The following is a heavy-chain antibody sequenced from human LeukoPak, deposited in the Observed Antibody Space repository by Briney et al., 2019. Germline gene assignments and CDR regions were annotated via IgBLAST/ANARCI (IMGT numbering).Heavy chain of an antibody. CDR2: IYYSGST. Sequence: SSETLSLTCTVSGGSISSSSYYWGWIRQPPGKGLEWIGSIYYSGSTYYNPSLKSRVTISVDTSKNQFSLKLSSVTAADTAVYYCARDAQYYDSSGYYTDAFDIWGQGTMVTVSS. D-gene: IGHD3-22*01. CDR3: ARDAQYYDSSGYYTDAFDI. J-gene: IGHJ3*02. CDR1: GGSISSSSYY. V-gene: IGHV4-39*07.